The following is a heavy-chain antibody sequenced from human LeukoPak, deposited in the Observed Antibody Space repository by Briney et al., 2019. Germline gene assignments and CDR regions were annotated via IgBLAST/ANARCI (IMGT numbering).Heavy chain of an antibody. D-gene: IGHD7-27*01. CDR1: GGSISSGGYY. CDR2: IHYSGST. J-gene: IGHJ2*01. Sequence: TSETLSLTCTVSGGSISSGGYYWSWIRQHPGKGLEWIGYIHYSGSTYYNPSLKSRVTISVDRSKNHFSLKLSSATAADTAVYYCAIQPWGSGNNWYFDLWGRGTLVTVSS. CDR3: AIQPWGSGNNWYFDL. V-gene: IGHV4-31*03.